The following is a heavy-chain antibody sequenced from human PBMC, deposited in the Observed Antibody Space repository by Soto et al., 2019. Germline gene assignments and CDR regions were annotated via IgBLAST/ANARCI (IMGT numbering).Heavy chain of an antibody. D-gene: IGHD2-15*01. Sequence: QVQLVQSGAEVKKPGSSVKVSCKASGGTFSSYAISWVRQAPGQGLEWMGGIIPIFGTANYAQKLQGRVTITADESTSTAYMELSSLRSEDTAVYYCARSRPPVVTYSYYGMDVWGQGTTVTVSS. CDR3: ARSRPPVVTYSYYGMDV. CDR1: GGTFSSYA. J-gene: IGHJ6*02. V-gene: IGHV1-69*01. CDR2: IIPIFGTA.